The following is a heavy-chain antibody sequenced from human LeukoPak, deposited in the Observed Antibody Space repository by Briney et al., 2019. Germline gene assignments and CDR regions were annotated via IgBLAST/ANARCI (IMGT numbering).Heavy chain of an antibody. J-gene: IGHJ6*03. CDR3: ASGVDDFWRGLNYYYYMDV. V-gene: IGHV1-69*05. CDR2: IIPIFGTA. Sequence: GAPVKVSCKASGGTFSSYAISRVRQAPGQGLGWMGGIIPIFGTANYAKKFHGRVTITTDEAKRQAFMELSSLRSEDTAVYYCASGVDDFWRGLNYYYYMDVWGKGPTVTVSS. D-gene: IGHD3-3*01. CDR1: GGTFSSYA.